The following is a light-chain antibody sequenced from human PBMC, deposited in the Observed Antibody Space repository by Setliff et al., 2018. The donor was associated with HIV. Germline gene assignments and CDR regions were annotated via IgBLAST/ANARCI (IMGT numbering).Light chain of an antibody. CDR1: SNDFGSYDY. J-gene: IGLJ1*01. Sequence: QLALTQPASVSGSPGQSITISCTGTSNDFGSYDYVSWYQHQPGKVPKLMIYEVSNRPSGVSDRFSGSKSGNTASLTISGLQTEDEADYYCSSFTSSSSYVFGTGTKVTVL. V-gene: IGLV2-14*01. CDR2: EVS. CDR3: SSFTSSSSYV.